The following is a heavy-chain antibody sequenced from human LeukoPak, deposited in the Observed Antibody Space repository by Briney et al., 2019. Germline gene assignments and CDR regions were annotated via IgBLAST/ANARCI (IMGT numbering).Heavy chain of an antibody. CDR3: AKAEYYDFWSGQLLDAFDI. Sequence: GGSLRLSCAASGFTFSSYAMSWVRQAPGKGLEWVSAISGSGGSTYYADSVKGRFTISRDNSKNTLYLQMNSLRAEDTAVYYCAKAEYYDFWSGQLLDAFDIWGQGTMVTVSS. V-gene: IGHV3-23*01. CDR1: GFTFSSYA. J-gene: IGHJ3*02. CDR2: ISGSGGST. D-gene: IGHD3-3*01.